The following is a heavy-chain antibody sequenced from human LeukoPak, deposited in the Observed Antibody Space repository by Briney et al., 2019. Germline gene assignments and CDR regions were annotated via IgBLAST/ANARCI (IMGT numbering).Heavy chain of an antibody. CDR2: ISNSGGTT. J-gene: IGHJ4*02. Sequence: GGSLRLSCAASGFTFSTYAMSWVRQAPGKGLEWVSSISNSGGTTYYADSVKGRFTISRDNSRNTLVLQMNSLRAEDTAVFYCEKAPGDSSGYWEFDYRGQGTLVTVSS. V-gene: IGHV3-23*01. D-gene: IGHD3-22*01. CDR1: GFTFSTYA. CDR3: EKAPGDSSGYWEFDY.